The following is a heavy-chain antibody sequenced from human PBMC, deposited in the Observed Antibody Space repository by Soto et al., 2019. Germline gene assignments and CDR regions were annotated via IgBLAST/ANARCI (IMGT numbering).Heavy chain of an antibody. D-gene: IGHD1-26*01. J-gene: IGHJ4*02. V-gene: IGHV4-59*12. CDR1: GCSMISYY. Sequence: SETLSLTCTVSGCSMISYYWSWIRQHPGKGLEWIGYIYYSGSTNYNPSLKSRVTISVDTSKNQFSLKLSSVTAADTAVYYCARRYGGNLDYWGQGTLVTVSS. CDR2: IYYSGST. CDR3: ARRYGGNLDY.